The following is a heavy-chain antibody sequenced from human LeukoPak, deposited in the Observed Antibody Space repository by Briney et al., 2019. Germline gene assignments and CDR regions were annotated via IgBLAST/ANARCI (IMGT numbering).Heavy chain of an antibody. Sequence: GGSLRLSCAASGFTFSSFTMNWVRQAPGKGLEWISSISSSSSYIYSADSVKGRFTISRDNARNSLYLRMNSLRAEDTAVYYCARDPGAYSSSPIDYWGQGTLVTVSS. CDR2: ISSSSSYI. V-gene: IGHV3-21*01. D-gene: IGHD6-6*01. CDR1: GFTFSSFT. J-gene: IGHJ4*02. CDR3: ARDPGAYSSSPIDY.